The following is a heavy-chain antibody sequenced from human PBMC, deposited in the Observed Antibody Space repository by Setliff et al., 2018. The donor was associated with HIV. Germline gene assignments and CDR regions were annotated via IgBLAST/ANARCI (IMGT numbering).Heavy chain of an antibody. CDR1: GGSFSGYY. V-gene: IGHV4-34*01. CDR3: ARDGLVASVDLSTGLRGADF. CDR2: INHSGST. J-gene: IGHJ4*02. D-gene: IGHD4-4*01. Sequence: SETLSLTCAVYGGSFSGYYWSWIRQPPGKGLEWIGEINHSGSTNYNPSLKSRVTISVDTSKNQFSLKLSSVTAADTAVYYCARDGLVASVDLSTGLRGADFWGQGMLVTVSS.